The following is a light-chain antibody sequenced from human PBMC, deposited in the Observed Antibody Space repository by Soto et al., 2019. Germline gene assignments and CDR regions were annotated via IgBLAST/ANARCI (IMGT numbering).Light chain of an antibody. J-gene: IGKJ1*01. Sequence: DIQMTQSPSTLSASVGDRVTIICRASQSISSWLAWYQQKPGKAPKLLIYDAYSLESGVQSRFSGSGSGTEFTLTIRSLQPDDFATYYCQQYNRYTVTFGQGTKVDIK. CDR3: QQYNRYTVT. CDR2: DAY. CDR1: QSISSW. V-gene: IGKV1-5*02.